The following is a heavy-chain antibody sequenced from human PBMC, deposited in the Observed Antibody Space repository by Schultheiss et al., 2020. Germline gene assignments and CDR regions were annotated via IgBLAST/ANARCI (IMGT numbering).Heavy chain of an antibody. V-gene: IGHV4-39*02. CDR3: AREVLEEVVVIDY. Sequence: SETLSLTCTVSGGSISSSSYYWGWIRQPPGKGLEWIGSIYYSGSTYYNPSLKSRVTISVDTSKNQFSLKLSSVTAADTAVYYCAREVLEEVVVIDYWGQGTLVTVSS. D-gene: IGHD2-21*01. J-gene: IGHJ4*02. CDR2: IYYSGST. CDR1: GGSISSSSYY.